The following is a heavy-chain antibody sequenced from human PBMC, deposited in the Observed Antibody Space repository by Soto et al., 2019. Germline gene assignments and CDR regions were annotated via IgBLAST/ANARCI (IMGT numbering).Heavy chain of an antibody. Sequence: GGSLRLSCAASGFTFSSYAMSWVRQAPGKGLEWVSAISGSGGSTYYADSVKGRFTISRDNSKNTLYLQMNSLRAEDTAVYYCAKDQRIAAAGAGGLTDYGMDVWGQGTTVTVSS. J-gene: IGHJ6*02. CDR1: GFTFSSYA. CDR3: AKDQRIAAAGAGGLTDYGMDV. CDR2: ISGSGGST. D-gene: IGHD6-13*01. V-gene: IGHV3-23*01.